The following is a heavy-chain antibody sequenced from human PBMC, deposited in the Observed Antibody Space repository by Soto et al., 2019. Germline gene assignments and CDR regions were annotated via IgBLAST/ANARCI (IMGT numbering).Heavy chain of an antibody. CDR2: IIPMFGSP. Sequence: QLQLVQSGAEVKKAGSSVRVSCKASGGTLTTNAISWVRQAPGQGLEWMGAIIPMFGSPKYAQKFLGRVTNTADNPTSTMCMEMISLTAADTAVYYCARGGFVAGLYNAMDAWGQGTTVAVSS. J-gene: IGHJ6*02. D-gene: IGHD6-19*01. CDR3: ARGGFVAGLYNAMDA. CDR1: GGTLTTNA. V-gene: IGHV1-69*06.